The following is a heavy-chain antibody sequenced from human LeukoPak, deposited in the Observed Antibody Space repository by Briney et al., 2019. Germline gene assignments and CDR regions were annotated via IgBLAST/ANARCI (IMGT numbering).Heavy chain of an antibody. Sequence: GGSLRLSCAASGFTVSSNYMSWVRQAPGKGLEWVSVIYSGGSTYYADSVKGRFTISRHNSKNTLYLQMNSLRAEDTAVYYCARELGYCSGASCYFKYYGMDVWGQGTTVTVFS. J-gene: IGHJ6*02. CDR1: GFTVSSNY. CDR2: IYSGGST. CDR3: ARELGYCSGASCYFKYYGMDV. D-gene: IGHD2-15*01. V-gene: IGHV3-53*01.